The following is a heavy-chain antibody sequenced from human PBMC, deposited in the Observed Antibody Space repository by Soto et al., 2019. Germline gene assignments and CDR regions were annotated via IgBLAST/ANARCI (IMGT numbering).Heavy chain of an antibody. J-gene: IGHJ3*02. CDR1: GGSISSSSYY. D-gene: IGHD3-22*01. V-gene: IGHV4-39*01. CDR3: ARGRITMIVVVNDAFDI. CDR2: IYYSGST. Sequence: SETLSLTCPASGGSISSSSYYWGWIRQPPGKGLEWIGSIYYSGSTYYNPSLKSRVTISVDTSKNQFSLKLSSVTAADTAVYYCARGRITMIVVVNDAFDIWGQGTMVTVSS.